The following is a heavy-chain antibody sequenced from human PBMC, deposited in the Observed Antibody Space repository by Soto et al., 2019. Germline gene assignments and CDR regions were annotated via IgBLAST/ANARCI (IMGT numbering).Heavy chain of an antibody. Sequence: EVQLLESGGGLVQPGGSLRLSCEASGFSFRNYAMTWVRQAPGKGLEWVSSISDVAGATYSADSVKGRLTISRDDSKNKLYLQMHHLRADDTAMYYCVRDRRLRGHPFDIWGQGTFVSVSS. CDR2: ISDVAGAT. J-gene: IGHJ3*02. CDR3: VRDRRLRGHPFDI. CDR1: GFSFRNYA. D-gene: IGHD2-21*02. V-gene: IGHV3-23*01.